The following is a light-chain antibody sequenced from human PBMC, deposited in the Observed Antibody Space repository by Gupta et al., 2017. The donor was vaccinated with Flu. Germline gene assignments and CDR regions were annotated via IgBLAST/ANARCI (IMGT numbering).Light chain of an antibody. CDR3: QQRSNWPLALT. Sequence: EILLTQSPATLSLSPGARATLSCRARQSVSTYLAWYQQQPGQAPRLLIYDASNRATGIPARFRGSGSGTDFTLTISSLEPEDFAVYYCQQRSNWPLALTFGGGAKVEI. CDR1: QSVSTY. CDR2: DAS. V-gene: IGKV3-11*01. J-gene: IGKJ4*01.